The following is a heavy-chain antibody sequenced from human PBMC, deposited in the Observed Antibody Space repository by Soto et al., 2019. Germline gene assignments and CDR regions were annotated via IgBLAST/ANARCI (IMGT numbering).Heavy chain of an antibody. CDR3: ARSSGRNFGAIIVGAKALPP. V-gene: IGHV1-46*01. J-gene: IGHJ5*02. CDR2: INHHGGST. Sequence: GDSSSGYFINWVLMKPNQGLEWIGVINHHGGSTAYAQKFKGRVTLTRDTSVSTVYMEVSSLASEDTAMYYCARSSGRNFGAIIVGAKALPPWG. CDR1: GDSSSGYF. D-gene: IGHD1-26*01.